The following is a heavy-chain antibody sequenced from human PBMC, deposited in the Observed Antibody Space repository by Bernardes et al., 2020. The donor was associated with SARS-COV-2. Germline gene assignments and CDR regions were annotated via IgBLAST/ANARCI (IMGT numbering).Heavy chain of an antibody. D-gene: IGHD5-12*01. J-gene: IGHJ4*02. CDR2: INPYNGDT. CDR3: ARQQAPAVGWLNY. CDR1: GYTFSVYN. V-gene: IGHV1-18*01. Sequence: ASVKVSCKTSGYTFSVYNITLVRQAPGQGLEWMGCINPYNGDTYYAQNLQGRVSMTTDTSTTTAYMELRGLRFDDTAVYYCARQQAPAVGWLNYWGQGTLVTVSS.